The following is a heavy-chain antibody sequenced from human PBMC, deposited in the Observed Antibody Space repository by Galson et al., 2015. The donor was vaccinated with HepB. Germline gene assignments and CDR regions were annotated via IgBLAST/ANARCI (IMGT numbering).Heavy chain of an antibody. V-gene: IGHV6-1*01. CDR1: GDSVSSNSAA. CDR3: ARDHQRSEYSSSSVFDP. J-gene: IGHJ5*02. Sequence: CAISGDSVSSNSAAWNWIRQSPSRGLEWLGRTYYRSKWYNDYAVSVKSRITINPDTSKNQFSLQLNSVTPEDTAVYYCARDHQRSEYSSSSVFDPWGQGTLVTVSS. D-gene: IGHD6-6*01. CDR2: TYYRSKWYN.